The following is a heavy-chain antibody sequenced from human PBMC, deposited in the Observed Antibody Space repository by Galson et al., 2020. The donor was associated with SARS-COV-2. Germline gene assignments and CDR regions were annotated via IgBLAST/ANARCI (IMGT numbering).Heavy chain of an antibody. D-gene: IGHD6-6*01. CDR2: IVVGSGKT. J-gene: IGHJ4*02. Sequence: LVQVSCKASGFTSTTSAVQWVRQARGQRHEGRGWIVVGSGKTNYEQKFQERVSITRDMSTTTAYMELSSLRYEDTSVYYCAAFIARPAYWGQGTLVTVSS. V-gene: IGHV1-58*01. CDR1: GFTSTTSA. CDR3: AAFIARPAY.